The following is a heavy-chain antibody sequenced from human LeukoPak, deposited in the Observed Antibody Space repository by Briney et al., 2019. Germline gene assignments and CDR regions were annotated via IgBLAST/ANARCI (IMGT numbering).Heavy chain of an antibody. D-gene: IGHD3-3*01. CDR2: INPNSGGT. CDR3: ARDPEWYLDY. Sequence: VRQAPGQGLEWMGWINPNSGGTNYAQKFQGRVTMTRDTSISTAYMELSRLRSDDTAVYYCARDPEWYLDYWGQGTLVTVSS. V-gene: IGHV1-2*02. J-gene: IGHJ4*02.